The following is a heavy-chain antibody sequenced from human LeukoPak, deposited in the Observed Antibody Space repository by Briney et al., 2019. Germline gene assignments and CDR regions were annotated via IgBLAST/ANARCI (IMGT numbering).Heavy chain of an antibody. V-gene: IGHV4-59*11. Sequence: SETLSLTCTVSGGSISSHYWSWIRQPPGKGLEWIGYIYYSGSTNYNPSLKSRVTISVDTSKNQFSLKLSSVTAADTAVYYCARGSKSLEWLLPDNWFDPWGQGTLVTVSS. CDR2: IYYSGST. CDR1: GGSISSHY. CDR3: ARGSKSLEWLLPDNWFDP. D-gene: IGHD3-3*01. J-gene: IGHJ5*02.